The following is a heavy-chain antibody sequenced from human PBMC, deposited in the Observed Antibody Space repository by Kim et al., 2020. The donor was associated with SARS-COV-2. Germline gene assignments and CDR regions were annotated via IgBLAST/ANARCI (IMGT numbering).Heavy chain of an antibody. Sequence: GGSLRLSCGASGFTFRSYAMSWVRQAPGKGLEWVSGIISNGVSTYYADSVKGRFTISRDNSKDTLYLQMNSLRAEDTAVYYCAKDRFEGYSSSWRFDYWGQGTLVTVSS. D-gene: IGHD6-13*01. J-gene: IGHJ4*02. CDR3: AKDRFEGYSSSWRFDY. CDR1: GFTFRSYA. CDR2: IISNGVST. V-gene: IGHV3-23*01.